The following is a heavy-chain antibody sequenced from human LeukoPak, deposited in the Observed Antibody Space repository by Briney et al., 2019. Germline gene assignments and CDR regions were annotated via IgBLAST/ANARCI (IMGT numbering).Heavy chain of an antibody. V-gene: IGHV4-61*02. J-gene: IGHJ4*02. CDR3: ARQRDFYFFDY. CDR1: GGSLSSGSDY. D-gene: IGHD2/OR15-2a*01. Sequence: SETLSLTCTVSGGSLSSGSDYRSWIRQSAGKGLEWIGRIYASGSTNYNPSLKSRVTISVDTSKNQFSLKLSSVTAADTAVYYCARQRDFYFFDYWGQGTLVTVSS. CDR2: IYASGST.